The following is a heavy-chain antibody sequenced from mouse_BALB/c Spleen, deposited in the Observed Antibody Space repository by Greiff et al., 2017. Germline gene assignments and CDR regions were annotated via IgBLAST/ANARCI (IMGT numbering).Heavy chain of an antibody. V-gene: IGHV6-6*02. CDR3: TRDYNGLDY. CDR1: GFTFSNYW. CDR2: IRLKSNNYAT. Sequence: EVQVVESGGGLVQPGGSMKVSCVASGFTFSNYWMNWVRQSPEKGLEWVAEIRLKSNNYATHYAESVKGRFTISRDDSKSSVYLQMNNLRAEDTGIYYCTRDYNGLDYWGQGTTLTVFS. D-gene: IGHD1-3*01. J-gene: IGHJ2*01.